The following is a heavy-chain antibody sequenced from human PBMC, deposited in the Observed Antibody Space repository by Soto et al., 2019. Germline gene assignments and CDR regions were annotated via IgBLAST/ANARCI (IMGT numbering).Heavy chain of an antibody. CDR1: EFSFSNYA. V-gene: IGHV3-23*01. CDR2: ISADGAGA. Sequence: EVQLLESGGGLVQPGGSLRLSCTASEFSFSNYAMAWVRQAPGNGLEWVSGISADGAGAYYAESVKGRFTISRDNSKNTVYVQMHSLRAEDTAVYYCSKCAVWLTTSGVLCNWFDPCGQGTLVTVSS. D-gene: IGHD6-19*01. CDR3: SKCAVWLTTSGVLCNWFDP. J-gene: IGHJ5*02.